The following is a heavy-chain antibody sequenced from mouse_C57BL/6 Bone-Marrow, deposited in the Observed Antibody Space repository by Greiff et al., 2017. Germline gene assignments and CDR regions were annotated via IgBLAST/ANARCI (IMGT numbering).Heavy chain of an antibody. CDR1: GYAFTNSL. V-gene: IGHV1-54*01. J-gene: IGHJ3*01. CDR2: INPGSGGT. Sequence: VMLVESGAELVRPGTSVKVSCKASGYAFTNSLIEWVKQRPGQGLEWIGVINPGSGGTNYNEKFKGKATLTADKSSSTAYMQLSSLTSEDSAVYFCARSKNWDSWFAYWGQGTLVTVSA. D-gene: IGHD4-1*01. CDR3: ARSKNWDSWFAY.